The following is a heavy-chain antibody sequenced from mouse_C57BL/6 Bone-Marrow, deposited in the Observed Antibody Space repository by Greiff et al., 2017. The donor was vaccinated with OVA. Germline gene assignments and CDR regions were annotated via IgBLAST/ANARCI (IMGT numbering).Heavy chain of an antibody. CDR2: ISSGSSTI. V-gene: IGHV5-17*01. CDR3: ARYYDYDGSFDY. CDR1: GFTFSDYG. J-gene: IGHJ2*01. D-gene: IGHD2-4*01. Sequence: DVMLVESGGGLVKPGGSLKLSCAASGFTFSDYGMHWVRQAPEKGLEWVAYISSGSSTIYYADTVKGRFTISRDNAKNTLFLQMTSLRSEDTAMYYCARYYDYDGSFDYWGQGTTLTVSS.